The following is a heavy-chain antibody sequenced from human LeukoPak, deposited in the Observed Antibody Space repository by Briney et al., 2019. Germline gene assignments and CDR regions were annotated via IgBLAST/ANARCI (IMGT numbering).Heavy chain of an antibody. CDR1: GFTLSNHW. CDR3: ARNNGMDV. CDR2: VNRDGSET. J-gene: IGHJ6*02. V-gene: IGHV3-7*03. Sequence: GGSLRLFCAASGFTLSNHWMTWVRQVPGRGPEWVANVNRDGSETYYLDSVKGRFTISKDNAKNPLYLQMNSLRAEDTALYHCARNNGMDVWGQGTAVIVSS.